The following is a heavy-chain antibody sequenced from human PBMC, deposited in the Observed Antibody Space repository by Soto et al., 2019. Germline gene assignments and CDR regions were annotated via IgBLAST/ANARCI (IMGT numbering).Heavy chain of an antibody. V-gene: IGHV2-5*01. Sequence: QITLKESGPTLVKPTQTLTLTCTFSGFSLSTSGVGVGWIRQPPGKALEWLALIYWNDDKRYSPSLKSRLTITKDTSKNQVVLTLTNMDPVDTATYCCAHSLVDTAMVWFDDWGQGTLVTVSS. CDR3: AHSLVDTAMVWFDD. CDR1: GFSLSTSGVG. D-gene: IGHD5-18*01. CDR2: IYWNDDK. J-gene: IGHJ4*02.